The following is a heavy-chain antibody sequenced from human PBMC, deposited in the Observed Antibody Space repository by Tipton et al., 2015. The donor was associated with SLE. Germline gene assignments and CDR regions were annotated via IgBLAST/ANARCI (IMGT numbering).Heavy chain of an antibody. CDR2: IRNKDKSYET. CDR3: TRSVGFGFDS. J-gene: IGHJ4*02. CDR1: GFTFSSYG. V-gene: IGHV3-73*01. D-gene: IGHD3-3*01. Sequence: SLRLSCAASGFTFSSYGMHWVRQASGKGLEWLGRIRNKDKSYETAYIESVKGRFTISREDSKNTASLQMSSLRTEDTAVYFCTRSVGFGFDSWSQGTLVTVSS.